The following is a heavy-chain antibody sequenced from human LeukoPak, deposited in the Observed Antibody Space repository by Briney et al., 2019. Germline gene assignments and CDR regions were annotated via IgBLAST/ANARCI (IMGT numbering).Heavy chain of an antibody. J-gene: IGHJ6*02. Sequence: ASVKVSCKVSGYTLTELSMHWVRQAPGKGLEWMGGFDPEDGETIYAQKFQGRVTMTEDTSTDTAYMELSSLRSEDTAVYYCATASGGAYYYGSAMRPYYYYGMDVWGQGTTVTVSS. D-gene: IGHD3-10*01. CDR3: ATASGGAYYYGSAMRPYYYYGMDV. CDR2: FDPEDGET. CDR1: GYTLTELS. V-gene: IGHV1-24*01.